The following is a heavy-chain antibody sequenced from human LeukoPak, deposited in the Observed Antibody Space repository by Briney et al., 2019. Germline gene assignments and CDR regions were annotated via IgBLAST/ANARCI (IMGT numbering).Heavy chain of an antibody. CDR2: ISYDGSNK. J-gene: IGHJ4*02. V-gene: IGHV3-30*03. Sequence: PGGSLRLSCAASGFTFSSYGMHWVRQAPGKGLEWGAVISYDGSNKYYADSVKGRFTISRDNSKNTLYLQMNSLRAEDTAVYYCARESGSYSAADGGAVDYWGQGTLVTVSS. CDR3: ARESGSYSAADGGAVDY. D-gene: IGHD1-26*01. CDR1: GFTFSSYG.